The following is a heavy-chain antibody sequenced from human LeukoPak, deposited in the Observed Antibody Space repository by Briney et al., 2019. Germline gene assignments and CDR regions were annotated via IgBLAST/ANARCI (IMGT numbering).Heavy chain of an antibody. CDR2: IYYSGSI. CDR1: GGSISSSNHY. J-gene: IGHJ6*02. D-gene: IGHD5-12*01. V-gene: IGHV4-39*01. CDR3: AVAYGMDV. Sequence: KPSETLSLTCTVSGGSISSSNHYWGWIRQPPGKGLEWIGSIYYSGSIYYNPSLKSRVTISVDRSKNQFSLKLSSVTAADTAVYYCAVAYGMDVWGQGTTVTVSS.